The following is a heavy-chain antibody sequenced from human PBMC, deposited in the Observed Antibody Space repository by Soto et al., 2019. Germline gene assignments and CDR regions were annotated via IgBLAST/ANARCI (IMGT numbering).Heavy chain of an antibody. V-gene: IGHV1-3*01. J-gene: IGHJ6*02. D-gene: IGHD3-3*01. Sequence: QVQLVQSGPEVRKPGALVKVSCKASGYTFNTYAMNWGRQAPGQRLEWMGGTNVDNGNTKYSPKFRGRVTITRDTSASTAYMELRRLRSEDTAVYYCARDYYDFWSGYSSSNSGMDVWGQGTTVTVSS. CDR2: TNVDNGNT. CDR3: ARDYYDFWSGYSSSNSGMDV. CDR1: GYTFNTYA.